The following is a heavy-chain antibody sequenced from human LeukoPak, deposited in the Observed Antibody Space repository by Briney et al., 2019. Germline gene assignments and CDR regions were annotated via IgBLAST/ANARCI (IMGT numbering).Heavy chain of an antibody. Sequence: EPSETLSLTCTVSGGSISSYYWSWIRQPPGKGLEWIGYIYYSGSTNYNPSLKSRVTISVDTSKNQFSLKLSSVTAADTAVYYCARQGTGTHRGLNWFDPWGQGTLVTVSS. CDR3: ARQGTGTHRGLNWFDP. CDR2: IYYSGST. CDR1: GGSISSYY. J-gene: IGHJ5*02. D-gene: IGHD1-1*01. V-gene: IGHV4-59*08.